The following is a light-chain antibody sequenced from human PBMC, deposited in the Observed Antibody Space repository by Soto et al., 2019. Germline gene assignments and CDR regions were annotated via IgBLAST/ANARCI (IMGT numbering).Light chain of an antibody. CDR1: SRDVGGYNY. V-gene: IGLV2-14*01. J-gene: IGLJ1*01. CDR2: DVS. Sequence: LTQPASVSGSPGQSITLSCTGTSRDVGGYNYVSWYQQHPGKAPKLMIYDVSNRPSGVSNRFSGSKSGNTASLTISGLQAEDEADYYCSSYTSSSTRVFGTGTKVTVL. CDR3: SSYTSSSTRV.